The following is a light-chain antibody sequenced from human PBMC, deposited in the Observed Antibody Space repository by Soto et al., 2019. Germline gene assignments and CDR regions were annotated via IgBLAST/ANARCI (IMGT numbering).Light chain of an antibody. J-gene: IGKJ1*01. CDR2: GAS. CDR3: QQYGSSGT. V-gene: IGKV3-20*01. Sequence: EIVLTQSPGTLSLSPGERATLSCRASQSVSKNYLAWYQQKPGQAPRLLIYGASNRATGIPDRFSGSGSGTDFTLTINRLEPEDFAVYYCQQYGSSGTFGQGTKVEIK. CDR1: QSVSKNY.